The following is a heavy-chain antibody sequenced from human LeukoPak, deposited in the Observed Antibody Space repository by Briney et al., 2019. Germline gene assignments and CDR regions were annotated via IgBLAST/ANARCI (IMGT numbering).Heavy chain of an antibody. CDR1: GFTFSSYE. J-gene: IGHJ3*02. CDR3: AKDREFVGRSFFDI. D-gene: IGHD3-10*01. V-gene: IGHV3-9*03. Sequence: PGGSLRLSCAASGFTFSSYEMNWVRQAPGKGLEWVSGISWNSGSIGYADSVKGRFTISRDNAKNSLYLQMNSLRAEDMALYYCAKDREFVGRSFFDIWGQGTMVTVSS. CDR2: ISWNSGSI.